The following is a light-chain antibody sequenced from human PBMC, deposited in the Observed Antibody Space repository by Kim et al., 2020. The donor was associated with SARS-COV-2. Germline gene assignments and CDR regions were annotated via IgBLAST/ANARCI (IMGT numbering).Light chain of an antibody. Sequence: PSMVSASVGDRVTITCRASQGIDSWLAWYQQKPGKAPNLLIYQASLLENGVPSSFSGSGSGTDFTLSISSLQPDDFATYYCQQYRTYPWTFGQGTKVDIK. CDR1: QGIDSW. CDR2: QAS. CDR3: QQYRTYPWT. J-gene: IGKJ1*01. V-gene: IGKV1-5*03.